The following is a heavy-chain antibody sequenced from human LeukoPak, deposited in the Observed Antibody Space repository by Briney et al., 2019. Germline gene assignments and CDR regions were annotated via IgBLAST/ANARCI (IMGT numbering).Heavy chain of an antibody. D-gene: IGHD5-12*01. V-gene: IGHV1-69*04. Sequence: SVKVSCKASGGTFTSYAISWVRQAPGQGLEWMGRIIPILGIANYAQKFQGRVTITADKSTSTAYMELSSLRSEDTAVYYCARGDWDSGYHYYYGMDVWGQGNTVTVSS. CDR2: IIPILGIA. J-gene: IGHJ6*02. CDR3: ARGDWDSGYHYYYGMDV. CDR1: GGTFTSYA.